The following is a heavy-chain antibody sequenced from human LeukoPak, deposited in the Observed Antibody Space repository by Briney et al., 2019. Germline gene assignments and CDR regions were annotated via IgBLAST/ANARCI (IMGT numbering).Heavy chain of an antibody. CDR1: GFTFSSYA. Sequence: PGGSLRLSCAASGFTFSSYAMSWVRQAPGKGLEWVSAISGSGGSTYYADSVKGRFTISRDNSKNTLYLQMNSLRAEDTAVYYCAKFRYDSSHYYMDVWGKGTTVTVSS. V-gene: IGHV3-23*01. CDR3: AKFRYDSSHYYMDV. D-gene: IGHD6-13*01. CDR2: ISGSGGST. J-gene: IGHJ6*03.